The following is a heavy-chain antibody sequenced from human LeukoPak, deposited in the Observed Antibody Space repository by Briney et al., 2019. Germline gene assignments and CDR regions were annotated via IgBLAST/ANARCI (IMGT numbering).Heavy chain of an antibody. Sequence: PGGSLRLSCVASGFAFSTYEMNWVRQAPGKGLEWVANIKQDGSEKYYVDSVKGRFTISRDNAKNSLYLQMNSLRAEDTAVYYCARDQRHSSADDYWGQGTLVTVSS. CDR1: GFAFSTYE. CDR2: IKQDGSEK. V-gene: IGHV3-7*01. J-gene: IGHJ4*02. D-gene: IGHD6-25*01. CDR3: ARDQRHSSADDY.